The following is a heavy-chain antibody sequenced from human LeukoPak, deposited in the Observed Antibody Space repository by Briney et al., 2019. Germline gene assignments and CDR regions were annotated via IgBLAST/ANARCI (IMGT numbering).Heavy chain of an antibody. CDR3: ATDRDCSSTSCYRRGAFDI. J-gene: IGHJ3*02. CDR2: VDPEDGET. V-gene: IGHV1-69-2*01. CDR1: GYAFTDYY. Sequence: GASVKVSCKASGYAFTDYYMHWVQQAPGKGPEWMGRVDPEDGETIYAEKFQGRVTITADTSTDTAYMELSSLRSEDTAVYYCATDRDCSSTSCYRRGAFDIWGQGTMVTVSS. D-gene: IGHD2-2*02.